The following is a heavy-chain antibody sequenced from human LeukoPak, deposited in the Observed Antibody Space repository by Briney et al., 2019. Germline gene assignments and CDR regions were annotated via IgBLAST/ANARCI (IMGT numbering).Heavy chain of an antibody. V-gene: IGHV7-4-1*02. Sequence: ASVKVSCKASGYTFTSYAMNWVRQAPGQGLEWMGWINTNTGNLTYAQGFTGRFVFSLDTSVSTAYLQISSLKAEDTAVYYCARSPRVHLDGDWFDPWGQGTLVTVSS. CDR2: INTNTGNL. CDR3: ARSPRVHLDGDWFDP. D-gene: IGHD3-10*01. J-gene: IGHJ5*02. CDR1: GYTFTSYA.